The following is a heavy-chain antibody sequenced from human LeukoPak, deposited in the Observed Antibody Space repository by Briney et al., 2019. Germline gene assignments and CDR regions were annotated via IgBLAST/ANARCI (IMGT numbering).Heavy chain of an antibody. V-gene: IGHV4-4*07. J-gene: IGHJ4*02. CDR1: GDSISSYY. Sequence: SETLSLTCSVSGDSISSYYWDWIRQPAGKGLEWIGRIYTSGNTNYSPSLKSRVTMSVDTSKNQFSLKLSSVTAADTAVYYCARLSSSWDHFDQWGQGTLVAVSS. D-gene: IGHD6-13*01. CDR2: IYTSGNT. CDR3: ARLSSSWDHFDQ.